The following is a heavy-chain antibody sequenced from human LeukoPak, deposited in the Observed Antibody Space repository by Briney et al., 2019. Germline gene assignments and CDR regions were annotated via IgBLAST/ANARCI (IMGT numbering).Heavy chain of an antibody. Sequence: ASVKVSCKASGYTFTGYYMHWVRQAPGQGLEWMGRINPNSGGTNYAQKFQGRVTMTRDTSISTAYMELSRLRSDDTDEYYCASMLWFGDSPGDHEPWGQGTLVTVSS. D-gene: IGHD3-10*01. J-gene: IGHJ5*02. CDR3: ASMLWFGDSPGDHEP. V-gene: IGHV1-2*05. CDR2: INPNSGGT. CDR1: GYTFTGYY.